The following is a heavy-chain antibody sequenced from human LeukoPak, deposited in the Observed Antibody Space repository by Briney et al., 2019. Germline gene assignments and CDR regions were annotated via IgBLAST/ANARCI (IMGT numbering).Heavy chain of an antibody. CDR2: IYYSRST. CDR3: ASSVLLWFGETSPFDY. J-gene: IGHJ4*02. V-gene: IGHV4-59*01. D-gene: IGHD3-10*01. Sequence: SETLSLTCTVSGGSISSYYWSWIRQPPGKGLEWIGYIYYSRSTNYNPSLKSRVTISVDTSKNQFSLKLSSVTAADTAVYYCASSVLLWFGETSPFDYWGQGTLVTVSS. CDR1: GGSISSYY.